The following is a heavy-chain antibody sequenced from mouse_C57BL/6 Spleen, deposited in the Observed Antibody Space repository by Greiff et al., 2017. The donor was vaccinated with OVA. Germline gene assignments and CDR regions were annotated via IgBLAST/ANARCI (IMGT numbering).Heavy chain of an antibody. V-gene: IGHV5-17*01. CDR1: GFTFSDYG. Sequence: EVQVVESGGGLVKPGGSLKLSCAASGFTFSDYGMHWVRQAPEKGLEWVAYISSGSSTIYYADTVKGRFTISRDNAKNTLFLQMTSLRSEDTAMYYCAGGFTTALDYWGQGTTLTVSS. D-gene: IGHD1-2*01. J-gene: IGHJ2*01. CDR2: ISSGSSTI. CDR3: AGGFTTALDY.